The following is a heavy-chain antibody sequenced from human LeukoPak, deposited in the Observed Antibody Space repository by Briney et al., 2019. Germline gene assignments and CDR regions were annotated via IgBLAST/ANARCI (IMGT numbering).Heavy chain of an antibody. Sequence: GASVKVSCKAPGYTFTNYCVHWGRQAPGQGLEWMGIINPSGGSTSYAHKFQGRVTMTRDMSTSTVYMELSSLSSEDTAVYYCASDSEQFLSGNYHGSLDYWGQGTLVTVSS. D-gene: IGHD1-26*01. CDR2: INPSGGST. J-gene: IGHJ4*02. V-gene: IGHV1-46*01. CDR1: GYTFTNYC. CDR3: ASDSEQFLSGNYHGSLDY.